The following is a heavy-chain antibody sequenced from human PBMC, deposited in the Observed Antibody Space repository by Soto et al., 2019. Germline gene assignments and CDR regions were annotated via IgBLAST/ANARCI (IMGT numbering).Heavy chain of an antibody. CDR1: GFTFSSYA. Sequence: EVQLVESGGGLVQPGGSLRLSCAASGFTFSSYAMHWVRQAPGKGLEYVSAISSNGGSTYYVNSVKGRFTISRDNSKNTLYLQMGSLRAEDMAVYYCARDIGGYSAWNYFDYWGQGTLVTVSS. J-gene: IGHJ4*02. CDR2: ISSNGGST. V-gene: IGHV3-64*01. CDR3: ARDIGGYSAWNYFDY. D-gene: IGHD2-21*01.